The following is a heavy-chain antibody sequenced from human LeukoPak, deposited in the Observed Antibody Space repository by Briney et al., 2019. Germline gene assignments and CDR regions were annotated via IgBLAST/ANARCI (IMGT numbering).Heavy chain of an antibody. V-gene: IGHV3-74*01. D-gene: IGHD5-24*01. CDR1: GFTFSSYW. CDR3: ARGGYNLAFAFDY. J-gene: IGHJ4*02. CDR2: INSDGSST. Sequence: GGSLRFSCAASGFTFSSYWMHWVRQAPGKGLVWVSRINSDGSSTSYADSVKGRFTISRDNAKNTLYLQMNSLRAEDTAVYYCARGGYNLAFAFDYWGQGTLVTVSS.